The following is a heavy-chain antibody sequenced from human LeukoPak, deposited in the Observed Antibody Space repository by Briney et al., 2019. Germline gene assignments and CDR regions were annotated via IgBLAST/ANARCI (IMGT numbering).Heavy chain of an antibody. CDR1: GFTFSSYG. CDR2: ISSSGSTI. J-gene: IGHJ3*02. D-gene: IGHD2-8*01. Sequence: GGSLRLSCAASGFTFSSYGMSWVRQAPGKGLEWVSYISSSGSTIYYADSVKGRFTISRDNAKNSLYLQMNSLRAEDSAVYYCGGTYCSNGVCYRDDSFDIWGQGTPVTVSS. V-gene: IGHV3-48*04. CDR3: GGTYCSNGVCYRDDSFDI.